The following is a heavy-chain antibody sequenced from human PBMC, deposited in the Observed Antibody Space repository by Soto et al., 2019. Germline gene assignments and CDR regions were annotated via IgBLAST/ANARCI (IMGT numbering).Heavy chain of an antibody. CDR3: AKDRSPGATTWNVY. D-gene: IGHD1-26*01. V-gene: IGHV3-23*01. CDR2: LSGSGVSK. CDR1: GFIFSSSA. Sequence: DVQLLESGGALVQPGGSLRLSCVVSGFIFSSSAMNWVRQAPGKGLEWVSTLSGSGVSKYYADSGKGRFTISRDNSNNTVSLQMNSLRAEDAAVYYCAKDRSPGATTWNVYWGQGTLVTVSS. J-gene: IGHJ4*02.